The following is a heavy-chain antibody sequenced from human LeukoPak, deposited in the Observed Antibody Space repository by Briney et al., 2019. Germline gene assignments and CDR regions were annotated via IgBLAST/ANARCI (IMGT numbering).Heavy chain of an antibody. D-gene: IGHD3-3*01. J-gene: IGHJ5*02. CDR1: GFTFSSYA. CDR2: ISNSGGST. Sequence: GRSLRLSCAASGFTFSSYAMTWVRQAPGKGLEWVSFISNSGGSTYYADSVRGRFTISRDNSKSTLYLQMNSLRAEDTAVYYCAKVGDYDFWSGKNWFDPWGQGTLVTVSS. V-gene: IGHV3-23*01. CDR3: AKVGDYDFWSGKNWFDP.